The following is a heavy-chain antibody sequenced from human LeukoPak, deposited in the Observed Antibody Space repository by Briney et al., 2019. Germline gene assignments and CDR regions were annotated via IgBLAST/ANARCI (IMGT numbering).Heavy chain of an antibody. J-gene: IGHJ4*02. Sequence: PGGSLRLPXAASGFTFSSYAMSWVRQAPGKGLEWVSAISGSGGSTYYADSVKGRFTISRDNSKNTLYLQMNSLRAEDTAVYYCAREGYSGSYFDYWGQGTLVTVSS. D-gene: IGHD1-26*01. CDR1: GFTFSSYA. CDR3: AREGYSGSYFDY. V-gene: IGHV3-23*01. CDR2: ISGSGGST.